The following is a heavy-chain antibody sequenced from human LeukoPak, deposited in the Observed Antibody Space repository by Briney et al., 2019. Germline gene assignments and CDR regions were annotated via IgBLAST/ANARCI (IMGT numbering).Heavy chain of an antibody. J-gene: IGHJ3*02. CDR2: ISAYNGNT. Sequence: ASVKVSCKASGYTFTSYGISWVRQAPGQGLEWMGWISAYNGNTNYAQKLQGRVTMTTDTSTSTAYMELRSLRSDDTAVYYCARVLGELRYFDWLTSLKQDAFDIWGQGTMVTVSS. V-gene: IGHV1-18*04. CDR3: ARVLGELRYFDWLTSLKQDAFDI. D-gene: IGHD3-9*01. CDR1: GYTFTSYG.